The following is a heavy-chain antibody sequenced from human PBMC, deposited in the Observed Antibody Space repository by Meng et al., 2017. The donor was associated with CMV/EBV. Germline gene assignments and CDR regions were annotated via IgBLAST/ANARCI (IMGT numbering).Heavy chain of an antibody. CDR2: IYSGGSST. CDR3: AKEGSLRYFDWYPVDY. Sequence: GGSLRLSCAASGFTFSSYAMSWVRQAPGKGLEWVSVIYSGGSSTYYADSVKGRFTISRDNSKNTLYLQMNSLRAEDTAVYYCAKEGSLRYFDWYPVDYWGQGTLVTVSS. D-gene: IGHD3-9*01. J-gene: IGHJ4*02. CDR1: GFTFSSYA. V-gene: IGHV3-23*03.